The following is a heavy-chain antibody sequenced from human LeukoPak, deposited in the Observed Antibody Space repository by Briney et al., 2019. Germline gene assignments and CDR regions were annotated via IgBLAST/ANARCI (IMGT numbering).Heavy chain of an antibody. CDR3: AELGITMIGGV. CDR2: MSGSGGST. D-gene: IGHD3-10*02. Sequence: GGSLRLSCAASGFTFSNYAMSWVRQAPGKGLEWVSAMSGSGGSTYYADSVKGRFTISRDNSENTLYLQMNSLRAEDTAVYYCAELGITMIGGVWGKGTTVTISS. V-gene: IGHV3-23*01. CDR1: GFTFSNYA. J-gene: IGHJ6*04.